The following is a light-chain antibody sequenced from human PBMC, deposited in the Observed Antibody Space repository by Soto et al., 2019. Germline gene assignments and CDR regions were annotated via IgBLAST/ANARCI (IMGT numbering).Light chain of an antibody. CDR3: SAYTSSSTQVV. Sequence: QSALTQPASVSGSPGQSITISCTGTSSDVGGYNYVSWYQQHPGKAPKLMIYDVSNRPSGVSNRFSGSMSGNTASLTISGLQAEDEADYYCSAYTSSSTQVVFGGGTKLTVL. CDR1: SSDVGGYNY. V-gene: IGLV2-14*01. J-gene: IGLJ2*01. CDR2: DVS.